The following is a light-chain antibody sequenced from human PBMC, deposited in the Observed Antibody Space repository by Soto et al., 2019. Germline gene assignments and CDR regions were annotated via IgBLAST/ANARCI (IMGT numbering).Light chain of an antibody. J-gene: IGKJ4*01. CDR3: QQRSKWPLT. V-gene: IGKV3-11*01. CDR2: DAS. CDR1: QSVSSY. Sequence: EIVVTQSPATLSLSPGEIATLSCRASQSVSSYLAWYQQKPGQAPRLLIYDASNRATGIPARFSGSGSGTDFTLTISSLEPEDFAVYYCQQRSKWPLTFGGGTKVEIK.